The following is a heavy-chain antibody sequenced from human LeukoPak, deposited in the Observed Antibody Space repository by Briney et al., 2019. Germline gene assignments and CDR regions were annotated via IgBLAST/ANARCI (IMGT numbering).Heavy chain of an antibody. D-gene: IGHD3-22*01. CDR3: ARRGYYDSSAPADY. CDR2: INHSGST. CDR1: GFTFSSYG. J-gene: IGHJ4*02. V-gene: IGHV4-34*01. Sequence: KTGGSLRLSCAASGFTFSSYGMSWVRQPPGKGLEWIGEINHSGSTNYNPSLKSRVTISVDTSKNQFSLKLSSVTAADTAVYYCARRGYYDSSAPADYWGQGTLVTVSS.